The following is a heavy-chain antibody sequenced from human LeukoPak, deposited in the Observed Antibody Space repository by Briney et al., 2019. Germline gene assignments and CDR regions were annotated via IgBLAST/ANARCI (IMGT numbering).Heavy chain of an antibody. D-gene: IGHD2-15*01. CDR2: ISHSGST. J-gene: IGHJ5*02. V-gene: IGHV4-4*02. CDR3: ARQGYCSGGSCYDWFDP. Sequence: SGTLSLTCAVSGGSISISNSNWWSWVRQPPGKGLEWIGEISHSGSTNYNPSLKSRVTISVDKSKNQFSLKLSSVTAADTAVYYCARQGYCSGGSCYDWFDPWGQGTLVTVSS. CDR1: GGSISISNSNW.